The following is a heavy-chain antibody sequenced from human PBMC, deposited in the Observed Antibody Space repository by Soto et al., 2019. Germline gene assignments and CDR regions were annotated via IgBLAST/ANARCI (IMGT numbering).Heavy chain of an antibody. CDR3: ARVRGTYYYDSSGYSNAFDI. Sequence: ASVKVSCKASGYTFTSYDINWVRQATGQGLEWMGWMNPNSGNTGYAQKFQGRVTMTRNTSISTAYMELSSLRSEDTAVYYCARVRGTYYYDSSGYSNAFDIWGQGTMVTVS. CDR2: MNPNSGNT. D-gene: IGHD3-22*01. V-gene: IGHV1-8*01. J-gene: IGHJ3*02. CDR1: GYTFTSYD.